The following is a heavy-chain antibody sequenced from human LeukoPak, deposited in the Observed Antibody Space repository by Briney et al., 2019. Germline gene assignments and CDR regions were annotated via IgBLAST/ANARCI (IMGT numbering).Heavy chain of an antibody. V-gene: IGHV1-2*02. CDR1: GYTFAGYY. J-gene: IGHJ5*02. CDR3: ARDLEVVAATKDWFDP. Sequence: ASVKVSCKASGYTFAGYYMHWVRQAPGQGLEWMGWINPNSGGTNYAQKFQGRVTMTRDTSISTAYMELSRLRSDDTAVYYCARDLEVVAATKDWFDPWGQGTLVTVSS. D-gene: IGHD2-15*01. CDR2: INPNSGGT.